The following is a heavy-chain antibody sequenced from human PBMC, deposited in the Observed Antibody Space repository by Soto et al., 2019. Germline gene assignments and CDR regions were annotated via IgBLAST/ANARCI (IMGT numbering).Heavy chain of an antibody. Sequence: EVPLVESGGGLVQPGGSLRLSCVVSGFSVSNNYMSWVRQAPGMRLDWVSVIYADGTTYYVDSVKGRFTISRHNFRNTLYLQMDSLRTEDTAVYYCARGGGPFINSVTNPFDYWGQGTLVTVSS. V-gene: IGHV3-53*04. CDR1: GFSVSNNY. CDR3: ARGGGPFINSVTNPFDY. D-gene: IGHD4-17*01. J-gene: IGHJ4*02. CDR2: IYADGTT.